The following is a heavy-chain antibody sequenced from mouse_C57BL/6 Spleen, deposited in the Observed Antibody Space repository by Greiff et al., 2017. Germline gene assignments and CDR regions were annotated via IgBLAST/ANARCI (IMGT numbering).Heavy chain of an antibody. J-gene: IGHJ1*03. CDR1: GFSLTSYG. CDR3: AKNGGTTVEGWYFDV. V-gene: IGHV2-5*01. D-gene: IGHD1-1*01. CDR2: IWRGGST. Sequence: QVQLKQSGPGLVQPSQSLSITCTVSGFSLTSYGVHWVRQSPGKGLEWLGVIWRGGSTDYNAAFMSSLSITKDNSKSQVFFKMNSLQADDTAIYYCAKNGGTTVEGWYFDVWGTGTTVTVSS.